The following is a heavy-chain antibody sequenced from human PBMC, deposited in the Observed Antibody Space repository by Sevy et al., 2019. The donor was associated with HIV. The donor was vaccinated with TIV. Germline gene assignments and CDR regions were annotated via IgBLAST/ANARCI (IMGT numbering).Heavy chain of an antibody. D-gene: IGHD2-15*01. CDR2: ISSNGGST. CDR1: GFTFSSYA. CDR3: ARAVSGGSCYAPIDY. J-gene: IGHJ4*02. Sequence: GGSLRLSCAAPGFTFSSYAMHWVRQAPGKGLEYVSAISSNGGSTYYANSVKGRFTISRDNSKNTLYLQMGSLRAEDMAVYYCARAVSGGSCYAPIDYWGQGTLVTVSS. V-gene: IGHV3-64*01.